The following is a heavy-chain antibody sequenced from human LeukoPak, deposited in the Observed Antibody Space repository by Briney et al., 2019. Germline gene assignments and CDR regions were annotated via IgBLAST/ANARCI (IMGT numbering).Heavy chain of an antibody. CDR1: GYSFTSFW. CDR3: AAGVGSAAIDAFDI. CDR2: IYPGDSDT. Sequence: SGESLKISCKGSGYSFTSFWIGWVRQLPGKGLEWMGIIYPGDSDTRYSPSFQGQVTISADKSISTAYLQWSSLKASDTAMYHCAAGVGSAAIDAFDIWGQGAMVTVSS. D-gene: IGHD2-2*02. J-gene: IGHJ3*02. V-gene: IGHV5-51*01.